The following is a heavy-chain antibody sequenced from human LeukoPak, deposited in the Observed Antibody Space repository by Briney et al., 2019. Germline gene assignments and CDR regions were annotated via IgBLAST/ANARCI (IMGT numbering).Heavy chain of an antibody. J-gene: IGHJ4*02. D-gene: IGHD3-16*01. Sequence: SQTLSLTCAVSGGSISSGGYSWSWIRQPPGKGLEWIGYFHNSGTSTYNPSLKSRVTISADTSKNQFSLKLNSLTTADTAVYYCTRGAGWLIDYWGQGILVTVSS. V-gene: IGHV4-30-4*07. CDR3: TRGAGWLIDY. CDR1: GGSISSGGYS. CDR2: FHNSGTS.